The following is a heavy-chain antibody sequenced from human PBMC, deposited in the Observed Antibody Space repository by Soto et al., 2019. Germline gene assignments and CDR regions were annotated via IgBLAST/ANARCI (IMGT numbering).Heavy chain of an antibody. D-gene: IGHD2-15*01. V-gene: IGHV4-61*01. J-gene: IGHJ3*02. CDR2: IYYSGNT. Sequence: QVQLQESGPGLVKPSETLSLTCTVSGGSVSSGSYYWSWIRQPPGKGLEWIGYIYYSGNTNYNPSPKSGVTISVDTPKIQFSLKLSSVTAADTAVYYCARGSGPNDAFDIWGQGTMVTVSS. CDR1: GGSVSSGSYY. CDR3: ARGSGPNDAFDI.